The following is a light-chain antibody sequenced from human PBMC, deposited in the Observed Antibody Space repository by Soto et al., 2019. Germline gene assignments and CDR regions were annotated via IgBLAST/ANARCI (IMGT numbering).Light chain of an antibody. CDR2: GAS. V-gene: IGKV3-20*01. Sequence: EIVLTQSPGTLSLSPGERATLSCRASQSVGTTYLAWYQQKPGQAPRLLIYGASSRATGIPYRFSGSGAGTDFTLTISRLEPEDFAVYYCQQYDRSPYTFGQGTKVEIQ. J-gene: IGKJ2*01. CDR3: QQYDRSPYT. CDR1: QSVGTTY.